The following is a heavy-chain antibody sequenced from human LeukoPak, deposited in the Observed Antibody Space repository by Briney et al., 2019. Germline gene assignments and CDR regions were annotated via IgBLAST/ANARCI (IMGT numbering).Heavy chain of an antibody. CDR1: GFTFSSYS. J-gene: IGHJ4*02. CDR3: ARSIVATHFDY. CDR2: ISSSGSTI. V-gene: IGHV3-48*02. D-gene: IGHD5-12*01. Sequence: SGGSLRLSCAASGFTFSSYSMNWVRQAPGKGLEWVSYISSSGSTIYYADSVKGRFTISRDNAKNSLYLQMSSLRDEDTAVYYCARSIVATHFDYWGQGTLVTVSS.